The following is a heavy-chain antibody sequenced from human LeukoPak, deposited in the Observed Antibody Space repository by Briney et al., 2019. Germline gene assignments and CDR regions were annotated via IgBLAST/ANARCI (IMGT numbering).Heavy chain of an antibody. V-gene: IGHV4-34*01. CDR2: INHSGST. D-gene: IGHD3-10*01. J-gene: IGHJ4*02. Sequence: PSETLSLTCAVYGGSFSGYYWGWIRQPPGKGLEWIGEINHSGSTNYNPSLKSRVTISVDTSKNQFSLKLSSVTAADTAVYYCARKNYYGSGSYYKGAGNDYWGQGTLVTVSS. CDR3: ARKNYYGSGSYYKGAGNDY. CDR1: GGSFSGYY.